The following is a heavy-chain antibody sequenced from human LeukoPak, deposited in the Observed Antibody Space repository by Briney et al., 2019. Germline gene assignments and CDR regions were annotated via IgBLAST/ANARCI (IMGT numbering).Heavy chain of an antibody. CDR2: ISGSGGST. V-gene: IGHV3-23*01. CDR1: GFSVSSYA. D-gene: IGHD6-13*01. Sequence: GGSLRLSCAASGFSVSSYAMSWVRQAPGKGLEWVSAISGSGGSTYYADSVKGRFTISRDNSKNTLYLQMNSLRAEDTAVYYCAKLRRASSSWYDAFDIWGQGTMVTVSS. J-gene: IGHJ3*02. CDR3: AKLRRASSSWYDAFDI.